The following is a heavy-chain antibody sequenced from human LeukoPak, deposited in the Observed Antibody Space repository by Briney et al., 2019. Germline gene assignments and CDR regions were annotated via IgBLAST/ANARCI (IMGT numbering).Heavy chain of an antibody. CDR3: AKRRRYSYPHEPPQGDAFDI. CDR2: TNPSGGIT. J-gene: IGHJ3*02. D-gene: IGHD5-18*01. Sequence: ASVKVSCKASGYTFTSYGISWVRQAPGQGLEWMGITNPSGGITNYAQKFQDRVTVTRDTSTSTVYMELSSLRAEDTAVYYCAKRRRYSYPHEPPQGDAFDIWGQGTMVTVSS. V-gene: IGHV1-46*01. CDR1: GYTFTSYG.